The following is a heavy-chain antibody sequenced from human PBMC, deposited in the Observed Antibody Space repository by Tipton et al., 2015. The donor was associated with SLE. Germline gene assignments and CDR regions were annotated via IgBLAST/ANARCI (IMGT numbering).Heavy chain of an antibody. CDR3: ARDLGREYFDL. V-gene: IGHV3-30-3*01. D-gene: IGHD7-27*01. CDR1: GFTFSSYA. J-gene: IGHJ2*01. CDR2: ISYDGSNK. Sequence: RSLRLSCAASGFTFSSYAMHWVRQAPGKGLEWVAVISYDGSNKYYADSVKGRFTISRDNSKNTLYLQMNSLRAEDTAVYYCARDLGREYFDLWGRGTLVTVSS.